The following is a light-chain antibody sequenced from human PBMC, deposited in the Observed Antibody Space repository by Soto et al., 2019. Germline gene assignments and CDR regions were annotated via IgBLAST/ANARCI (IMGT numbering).Light chain of an antibody. CDR3: QSYDTSLSASV. J-gene: IGLJ2*01. V-gene: IGLV1-40*01. Sequence: QSVLTQPPSVSGAPGQRVTISCTGSRSNIGAGYAVHWYQQLPGTAPKLLIYDNTNRPSGVPDRFAASESGTSASLAITGVQSEDEADYYCQSYDTSLSASVFGGGTKLTVL. CDR2: DNT. CDR1: RSNIGAGYA.